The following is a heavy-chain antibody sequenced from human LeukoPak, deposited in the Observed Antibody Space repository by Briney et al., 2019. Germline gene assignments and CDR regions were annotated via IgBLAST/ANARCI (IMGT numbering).Heavy chain of an antibody. D-gene: IGHD6-19*01. CDR3: ARDSSGWSHDAFDI. CDR2: IWYDGSNK. V-gene: IGHV3-33*08. Sequence: GGSLRLSCAASGFTFSSYAVSWVRQAPGKGLEWVAVIWYDGSNKYHADSVEGRFTISRDNSKNTLYLQMNSLRAEDTAVYYCARDSSGWSHDAFDIWGQGTMVTVSS. CDR1: GFTFSSYA. J-gene: IGHJ3*02.